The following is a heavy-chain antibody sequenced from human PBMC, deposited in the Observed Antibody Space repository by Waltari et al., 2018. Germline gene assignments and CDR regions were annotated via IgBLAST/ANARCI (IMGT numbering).Heavy chain of an antibody. CDR3: ARHQKLGYCTNGVCMAAFDI. V-gene: IGHV4-59*01. Sequence: QVQLQESGPGLVKPSETLSLTCTVSGGSISSYYWSWIRQPPRKGREWIGYIYYSGRNTYNPSLTSRVTISVDPSKNQFALKLSSVPAADTAVYYCARHQKLGYCTNGVCMAAFDIWGQGTMVTVSS. CDR2: IYYSGRN. CDR1: GGSISSYY. D-gene: IGHD2-8*01. J-gene: IGHJ3*02.